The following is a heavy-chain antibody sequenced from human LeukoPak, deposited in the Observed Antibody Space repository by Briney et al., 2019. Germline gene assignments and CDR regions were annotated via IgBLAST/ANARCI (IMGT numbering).Heavy chain of an antibody. V-gene: IGHV4-4*07. CDR1: GDSISSYY. D-gene: IGHD1-26*01. Sequence: SETLSLTCTVSGDSISSYYWSWIRQPAGKGLEWIGRIYTRGSINYNPSLKSRVTMSVDTSKNRFSLNLSSVTAADTAVYYCARGYPGAWFDPWGQGTLVTVSS. CDR3: ARGYPGAWFDP. J-gene: IGHJ5*02. CDR2: IYTRGSI.